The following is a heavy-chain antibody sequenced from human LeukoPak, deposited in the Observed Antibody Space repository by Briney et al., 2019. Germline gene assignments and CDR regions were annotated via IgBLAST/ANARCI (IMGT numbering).Heavy chain of an antibody. CDR2: ISSSSSTI. CDR1: GFTFSSYS. Sequence: GGSLRLSCAAAGFTFSSYSMNWVRQAPGKGLEWVSYISSSSSTIYYADSVKGRFTISRDNAKDSLYLQMNSLRAEDTAVYYCSGKGFLDSYWGQGTLVTVSS. D-gene: IGHD3-3*01. J-gene: IGHJ4*02. V-gene: IGHV3-48*01. CDR3: SGKGFLDSY.